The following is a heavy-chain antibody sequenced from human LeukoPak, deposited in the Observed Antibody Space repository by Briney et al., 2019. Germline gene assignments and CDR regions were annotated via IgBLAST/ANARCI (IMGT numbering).Heavy chain of an antibody. D-gene: IGHD4-11*01. V-gene: IGHV3-53*01. Sequence: GGSLRLSCAASGFTVSSNDMSWVRQAPGKGLEWVSVIYSGGSPYYADSVKGRFTISRDNSKNTLYLQMNSLRAEDTAVYYCARVADHDYSDYYLDYWGQGTLVSVSS. J-gene: IGHJ4*02. CDR1: GFTVSSND. CDR2: IYSGGSP. CDR3: ARVADHDYSDYYLDY.